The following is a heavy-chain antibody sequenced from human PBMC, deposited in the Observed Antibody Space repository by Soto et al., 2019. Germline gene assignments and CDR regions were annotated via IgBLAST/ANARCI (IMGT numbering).Heavy chain of an antibody. Sequence: ASVKVSCKVSGYTLTELSMHWVRQAPGKGLEWMGGFDPEDGETIYAQKFQGRVTMTEDTSTDTAYMELSSPRSEDTAVYYCATDTIFGVVTPRPYYYYGMDVWGQGTTVTVSS. CDR2: FDPEDGET. V-gene: IGHV1-24*01. CDR1: GYTLTELS. CDR3: ATDTIFGVVTPRPYYYYGMDV. J-gene: IGHJ6*02. D-gene: IGHD3-3*01.